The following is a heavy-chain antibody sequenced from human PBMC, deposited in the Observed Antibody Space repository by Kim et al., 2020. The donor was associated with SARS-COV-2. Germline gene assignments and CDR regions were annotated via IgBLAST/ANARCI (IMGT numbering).Heavy chain of an antibody. V-gene: IGHV3-21*01. J-gene: IGHJ4*02. D-gene: IGHD1-20*01. Sequence: GGSLRLSCSASGFTFSTYSMNWVRQAPGKGLEWVSSISSRRGYIYYADSVRGRFTISGDSAKNSLYLQMNSLRAEDTAVYYCARGYKSTVGYWGQGTLVTVSS. CDR3: ARGYKSTVGY. CDR2: ISSRRGYI. CDR1: GFTFSTYS.